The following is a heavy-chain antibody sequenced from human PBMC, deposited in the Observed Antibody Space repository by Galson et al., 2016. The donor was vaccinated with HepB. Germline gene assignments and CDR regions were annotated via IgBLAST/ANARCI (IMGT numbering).Heavy chain of an antibody. Sequence: SVKVSCKASGYTFTDYYMHWVRQAPGQGLEWMGWINPNSGGTNFAQKFQGSVTMTSDTSIITAYMELSRVRSDDTVVDFCARLTYGSENPRGSNWVQGTLVTVSS. CDR3: ARLTYGSENPRGSN. V-gene: IGHV1-2*02. J-gene: IGHJ4*02. CDR2: INPNSGGT. D-gene: IGHD3-10*01. CDR1: GYTFTDYY.